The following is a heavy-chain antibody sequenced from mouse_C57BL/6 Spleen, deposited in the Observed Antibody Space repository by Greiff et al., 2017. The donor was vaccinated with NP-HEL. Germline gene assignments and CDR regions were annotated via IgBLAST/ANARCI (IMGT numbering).Heavy chain of an antibody. J-gene: IGHJ3*01. Sequence: VQLQQSGAELVKPGASVKLSCTASGFHIQDYYIHWVKQRTEQGLELIGRIYPVDGDTKFAPKFQGQATITADTSSTPAYLPLSSLTSEDTSVYYCALYGNPAWFAYWGQGTLVTVSA. CDR3: ALYGNPAWFAY. V-gene: IGHV14-2*01. CDR1: GFHIQDYY. D-gene: IGHD2-1*01. CDR2: IYPVDGDT.